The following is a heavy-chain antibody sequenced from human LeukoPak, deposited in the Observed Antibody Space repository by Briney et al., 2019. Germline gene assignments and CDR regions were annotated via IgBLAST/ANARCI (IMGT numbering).Heavy chain of an antibody. CDR3: VRGITMMLD. Sequence: PGGSLRLSCAASGFTFDDYGMSWVRQAPGKGLEWVSGLNWSDGSTGYAASVKGRFTISRDNAENSLYLQMNSLRVEDTALYYCVRGITMMLDWGQGTLVTVSS. J-gene: IGHJ4*02. CDR2: LNWSDGST. V-gene: IGHV3-20*04. D-gene: IGHD3-22*01. CDR1: GFTFDDYG.